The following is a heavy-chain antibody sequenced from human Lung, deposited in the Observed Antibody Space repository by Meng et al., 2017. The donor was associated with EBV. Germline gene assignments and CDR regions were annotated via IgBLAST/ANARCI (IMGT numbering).Heavy chain of an antibody. CDR2: MTGSGAAV. V-gene: IGHV3-11*01. D-gene: IGHD3-16*01. CDR3: ARDPNRGEDF. CDR1: GFIFSDYY. Sequence: QVHLVESGGRLVKPGGSLRLSCAASGFIFSDYYMSWFRQAPGKGLEWVSCMTGSGAAVYYADSVKGRFTMSRDNAKNSVSLQMDSLRAEDTAVYYCARDPNRGEDFWGQGTLVTVST. J-gene: IGHJ4*02.